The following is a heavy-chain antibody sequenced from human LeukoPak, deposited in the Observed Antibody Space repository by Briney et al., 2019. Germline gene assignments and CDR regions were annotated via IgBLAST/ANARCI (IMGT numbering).Heavy chain of an antibody. CDR3: ARDGVRGDSYGYYRPYFDY. D-gene: IGHD5-18*01. CDR1: GGTFSSYA. Sequence: SVKVSCKASGGTFSSYAISWVRQAPGQGLEWMGGIIPIFGTANYAQKFQGRVTITADESTSTAYMELSSLRSEDTAVYYCARDGVRGDSYGYYRPYFDYWGQGTLVTVSS. V-gene: IGHV1-69*13. J-gene: IGHJ4*02. CDR2: IIPIFGTA.